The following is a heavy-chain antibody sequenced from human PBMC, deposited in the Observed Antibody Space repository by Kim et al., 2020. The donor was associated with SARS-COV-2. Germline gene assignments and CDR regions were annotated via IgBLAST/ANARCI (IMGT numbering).Heavy chain of an antibody. Sequence: TPSLKSRVAISVDTSKNQFSLKLSSVTAADTAVYYCARNYGYGSGSFYSYWGQGILVTVSS. CDR3: ARNYGYGSGSFYSY. D-gene: IGHD3-10*01. V-gene: IGHV4-4*09. J-gene: IGHJ4*02.